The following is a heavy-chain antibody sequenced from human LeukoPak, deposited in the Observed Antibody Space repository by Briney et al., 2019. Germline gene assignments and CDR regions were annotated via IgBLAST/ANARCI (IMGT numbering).Heavy chain of an antibody. CDR3: ARSRSGYSYDHAAFEI. D-gene: IGHD5-18*01. V-gene: IGHV4-59*01. CDR2: IDYRGST. J-gene: IGHJ3*02. CDR1: GDSISTYY. Sequence: SETLSLTCTVSGDSISTYYWSWIRQPPGKGLEWIAYIDYRGSTTYNPSLRSRVTISVDTSRDQFSLKLSSVTAADTAVYYCARSRSGYSYDHAAFEIWGQGTMVTVSS.